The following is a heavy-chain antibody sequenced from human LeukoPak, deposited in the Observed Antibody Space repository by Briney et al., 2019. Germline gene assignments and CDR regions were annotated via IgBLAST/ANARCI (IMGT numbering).Heavy chain of an antibody. Sequence: GKSLRLSCAASGFTFSYYGMHWLRQAPGKGLEWVAVISWNGGEEHYGNSVRGRFTISRDNSKNMVYLQMNSLRAEDTAVYYCAKEQGYTGWLTTGHWGQGALVTVSS. V-gene: IGHV3-30*18. J-gene: IGHJ4*02. CDR3: AKEQGYTGWLTTGH. CDR1: GFTFSYYG. CDR2: ISWNGGEE. D-gene: IGHD6-19*01.